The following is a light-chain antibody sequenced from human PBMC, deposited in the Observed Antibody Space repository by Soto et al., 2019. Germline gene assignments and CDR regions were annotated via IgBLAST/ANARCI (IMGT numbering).Light chain of an antibody. V-gene: IGLV2-23*02. CDR1: SSDVGSYNL. CDR3: YTYAGRSICV. CDR2: EVS. Sequence: SVLTQPASVSRSPGQSINISCTGTSSDVGSYNLVSWYQQHPGKAPKLMFYEVSKRPSEVANRFSVSKSRNTATPTNSELQAEDEGDYFCYTYAGRSICVFGTRTKVTV. J-gene: IGLJ1*01.